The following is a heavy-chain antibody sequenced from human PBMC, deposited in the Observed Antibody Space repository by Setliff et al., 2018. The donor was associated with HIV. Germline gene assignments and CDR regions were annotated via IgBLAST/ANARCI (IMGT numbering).Heavy chain of an antibody. CDR1: GYTFTNHW. V-gene: IGHV5-51*01. Sequence: GESLKISCQASGYTFTNHWIGWVRQMPGEGLEWMAIIYPGDSDVRYNQSFQGQVTVSVDKSINTAYLQWSSLKASDTATYYCAREHRLCSGERCVLPDYWGQGTLVTVSS. D-gene: IGHD2-15*01. CDR2: IYPGDSDV. CDR3: AREHRLCSGERCVLPDY. J-gene: IGHJ4*02.